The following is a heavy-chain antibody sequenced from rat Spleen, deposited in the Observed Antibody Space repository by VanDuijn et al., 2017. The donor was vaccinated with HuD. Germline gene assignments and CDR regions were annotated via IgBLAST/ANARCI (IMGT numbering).Heavy chain of an antibody. D-gene: IGHD1-12*02. Sequence: QVQLKESGPGLVQPSQTLSLTCTVSGLSLTSNSVSWIRQPPGKGLEWMGVIWSNGGTDYNSAIKSRLSISRDTSKSQVFLKMNSLQTEDTAIYVCTSYYYDGSYYPPSVMDAWGQGASVTVSS. CDR2: IWSNGGT. CDR3: TSYYYDGSYYPPSVMDA. J-gene: IGHJ4*01. CDR1: GLSLTSNS. V-gene: IGHV2-47*01.